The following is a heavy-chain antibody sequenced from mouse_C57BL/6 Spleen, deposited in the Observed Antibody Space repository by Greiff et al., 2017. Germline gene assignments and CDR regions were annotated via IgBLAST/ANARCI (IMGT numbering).Heavy chain of an antibody. Sequence: VQLVESGGGLVKPGGSLKLSCAASGFTFSSYTMSWVRQTPEKRLEWVATISGGGGNTYYPDSVKGRLTISRDNAKNTLYLQMSSLRSEDTALYKCARQKGGNYDSDYGGQGTTLTVSS. CDR3: ARQKGGNYDSDY. CDR1: GFTFSSYT. V-gene: IGHV5-9*01. J-gene: IGHJ2*01. D-gene: IGHD2-1*01. CDR2: ISGGGGNT.